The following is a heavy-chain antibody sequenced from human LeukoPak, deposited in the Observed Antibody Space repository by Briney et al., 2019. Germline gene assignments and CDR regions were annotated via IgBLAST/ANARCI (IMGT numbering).Heavy chain of an antibody. CDR2: IYSGGST. Sequence: GGSLRLSCAASGFTVSSNYMSWVRQAPGKGLEWVSVIYSGGSTYYADSVKGRFTISRDNSKNTLYLQMNSLRAEDTAVYFCTLFYYDSSGYYEAIGYSYGKDVWGQGTTVTVSS. V-gene: IGHV3-53*01. CDR3: TLFYYDSSGYYEAIGYSYGKDV. D-gene: IGHD3-22*01. CDR1: GFTVSSNY. J-gene: IGHJ6*02.